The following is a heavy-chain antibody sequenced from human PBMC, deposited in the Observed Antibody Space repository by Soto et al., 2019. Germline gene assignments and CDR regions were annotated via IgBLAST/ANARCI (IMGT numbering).Heavy chain of an antibody. Sequence: SETLSLTCTVSGGSLSSSSYYWGWIRQPPGKGLEWIGSIYYSGSTYYNPSLKSRVTVSVDTSKNQFSLKLSSVTAADTAVYYCARDQSTVTHYYYYYGMDVWGQGTTVTVSS. V-gene: IGHV4-39*02. J-gene: IGHJ6*02. CDR3: ARDQSTVTHYYYYYGMDV. CDR2: IYYSGST. CDR1: GGSLSSSSYY. D-gene: IGHD4-17*01.